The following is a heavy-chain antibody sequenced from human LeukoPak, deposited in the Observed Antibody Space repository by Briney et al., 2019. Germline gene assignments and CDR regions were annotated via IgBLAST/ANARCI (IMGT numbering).Heavy chain of an antibody. Sequence: PGGSLRLSCAASGFTFSSYGMHWVRQAPGKGLEWVAFIRCDGSNKYYADSVKGRFTISRDNSKNTLYLQMNSLRAEDTAVYYCSLRNKSPNYYYYMDVWGKGTTVTVSS. J-gene: IGHJ6*03. CDR1: GFTFSSYG. D-gene: IGHD3-3*01. CDR2: IRCDGSNK. CDR3: SLRNKSPNYYYYMDV. V-gene: IGHV3-30*02.